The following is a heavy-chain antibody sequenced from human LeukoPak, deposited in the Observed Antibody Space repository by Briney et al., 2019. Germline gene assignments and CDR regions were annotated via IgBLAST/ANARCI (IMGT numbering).Heavy chain of an antibody. J-gene: IGHJ3*02. CDR2: ISGSGGST. V-gene: IGHV3-23*01. Sequence: GGSLRLSCAASGFTFSSYAMSWVRQAPGKGLEWVSAISGSGGSTYYADSVKGRFTISRDNSKNTLYLQMNSLRAEDTAVYYCAKDSHSRGIAVAGWRGPDAFDIWGQGTMVTVSS. CDR3: AKDSHSRGIAVAGWRGPDAFDI. D-gene: IGHD6-19*01. CDR1: GFTFSSYA.